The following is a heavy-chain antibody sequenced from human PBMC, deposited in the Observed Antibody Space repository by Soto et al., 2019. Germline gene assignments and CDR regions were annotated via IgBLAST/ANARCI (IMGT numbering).Heavy chain of an antibody. V-gene: IGHV4-30-4*01. J-gene: IGHJ4*02. CDR2: IYYSGST. CDR3: AKNLPRTGRFDY. CDR1: GGSISSGDYY. Sequence: SEPLSLTCTVSGGSISSGDYYWSWIRQPPGKGLEWIGYIYYSGSTYYNPSLKSRVTISVDRSKNQFSLQMSSVTAADTAVYYCAKNLPRTGRFDYWGQGSLVTVSS.